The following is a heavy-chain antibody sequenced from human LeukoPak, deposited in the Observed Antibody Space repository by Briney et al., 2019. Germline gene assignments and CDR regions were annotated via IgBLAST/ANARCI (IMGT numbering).Heavy chain of an antibody. Sequence: PGGSLRLSCAASGFTFSSYDMHWVRQAPGKGLEWVAVISYDGSNKYYADSVKGRFTISRDNSKNTLYLQMNSLRAEDTAVYYCAKEEVGDCTNGVCSVYFDYWGQGTLVTVSS. D-gene: IGHD2-8*01. CDR3: AKEEVGDCTNGVCSVYFDY. CDR1: GFTFSSYD. CDR2: ISYDGSNK. V-gene: IGHV3-30*18. J-gene: IGHJ4*02.